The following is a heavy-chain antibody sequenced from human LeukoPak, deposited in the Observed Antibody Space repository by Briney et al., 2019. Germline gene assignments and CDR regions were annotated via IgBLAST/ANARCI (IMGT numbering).Heavy chain of an antibody. Sequence: ASVKVSCKASGYTFTGYYMHWVRQAPGQGLEWMGWINPNSGGTNYAQKFQGRVTMTRDTSISAAYMELSRLRSDDTAVYYCARGDIVVVPAAMGYWGQGTLVTVSS. J-gene: IGHJ4*02. CDR1: GYTFTGYY. CDR2: INPNSGGT. V-gene: IGHV1-2*02. D-gene: IGHD2-2*01. CDR3: ARGDIVVVPAAMGY.